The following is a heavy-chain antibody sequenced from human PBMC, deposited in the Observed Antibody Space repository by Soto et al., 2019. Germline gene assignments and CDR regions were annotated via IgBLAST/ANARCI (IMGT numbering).Heavy chain of an antibody. V-gene: IGHV3-30*18. CDR1: GFTFSSYG. Sequence: GGSLRLSCAASGFTFSSYGMHWVRQAPGKGLEWVAVISYDGSNKYYADSVKGRFTISRDNSKNTLYLQMNSLRAEDTAVYYCAKDLLSPLKYCSGGSCYPGSNNYYGMDVWGQGTTVTVSS. CDR3: AKDLLSPLKYCSGGSCYPGSNNYYGMDV. D-gene: IGHD2-15*01. CDR2: ISYDGSNK. J-gene: IGHJ6*02.